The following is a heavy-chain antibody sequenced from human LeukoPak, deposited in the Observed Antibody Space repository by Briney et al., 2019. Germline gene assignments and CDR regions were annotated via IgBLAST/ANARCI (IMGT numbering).Heavy chain of an antibody. CDR3: AKGLRTSYYDTSGYYLCDY. CDR1: GFTFSSYA. J-gene: IGHJ4*02. V-gene: IGHV3-23*01. Sequence: TGGSLGLSCAASGFTFSSYAMSWVRQAPGKGLEWVSAISGSGDNTYYADSVKGRFTISRDNSKNTLFLQMNSLRAEDTAVYYCAKGLRTSYYDTSGYYLCDYWGQGTLVTVSS. CDR2: ISGSGDNT. D-gene: IGHD3-22*01.